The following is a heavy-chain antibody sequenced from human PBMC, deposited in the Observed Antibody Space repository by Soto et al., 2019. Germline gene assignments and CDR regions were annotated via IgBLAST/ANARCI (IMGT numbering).Heavy chain of an antibody. Sequence: GGSLRLSCAASGFTFSDYYMSWVRQAPGRGLEWISYSSNSGTFARYATSVKGRFSISRDNANNSLYLEMNSLRVEDTAVYYCARSGDNFNVLDYWGQGTPVTVS. CDR2: SSNSGTFA. J-gene: IGHJ4*02. V-gene: IGHV3-11*06. CDR3: ARSGDNFNVLDY. CDR1: GFTFSDYY. D-gene: IGHD1-1*01.